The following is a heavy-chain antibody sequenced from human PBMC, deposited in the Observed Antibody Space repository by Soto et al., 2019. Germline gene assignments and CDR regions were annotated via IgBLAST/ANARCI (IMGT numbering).Heavy chain of an antibody. Sequence: EVQLVESGGGLVQPGGSLRLSCVASGFTFSNYWMSWVRQAPGKGLEWVANIKQDGSEKYYVDSVKGRFTISRDNAKNSLFLQMNSLRAEDTAVYYCASFAYYDYIWGSYLDYWGQGTLVTVSS. CDR3: ASFAYYDYIWGSYLDY. D-gene: IGHD3-16*02. CDR2: IKQDGSEK. J-gene: IGHJ4*02. CDR1: GFTFSNYW. V-gene: IGHV3-7*01.